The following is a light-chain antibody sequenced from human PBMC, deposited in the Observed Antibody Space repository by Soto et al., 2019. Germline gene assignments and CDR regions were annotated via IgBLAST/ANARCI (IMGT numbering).Light chain of an antibody. V-gene: IGLV1-44*01. Sequence: QSVLTQPPSASGTPGQRVTISCSGSSSNIGSNTVNWYQQLPGTAPKLLIYSINQRPSGVSNRFSGSKSGNTASLTISGLQAEDEADYYCCSYAGTSYVFGTGTKLTVL. CDR2: SIN. CDR3: CSYAGTSYV. J-gene: IGLJ1*01. CDR1: SSNIGSNT.